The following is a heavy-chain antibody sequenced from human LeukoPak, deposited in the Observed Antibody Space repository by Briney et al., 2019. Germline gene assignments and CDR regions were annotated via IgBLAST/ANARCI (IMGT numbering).Heavy chain of an antibody. D-gene: IGHD6-19*01. CDR1: GFTLSNYW. CDR2: IDQDGSEK. CDR3: ARARGAVAIDY. J-gene: IGHJ4*02. Sequence: GGSLRLSCAASGFTLSNYWMSWVRQAPGKGLEWVANIDQDGSEKNYVGSVEGRFTISRDNAKNSLYLQMNSLRAEDTAVYYCARARGAVAIDYWGQGTLVTVSS. V-gene: IGHV3-7*01.